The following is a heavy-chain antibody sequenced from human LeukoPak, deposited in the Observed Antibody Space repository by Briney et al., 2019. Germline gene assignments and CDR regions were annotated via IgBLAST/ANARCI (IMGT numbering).Heavy chain of an antibody. V-gene: IGHV1-2*02. CDR2: INPNSGGT. CDR1: GYTFTVYC. J-gene: IGHJ6*02. Sequence: ASVTVSCKASGYTFTVYCMHWVRQAPGQGLEWMGWINPNSGGTNYAQKFQGRVTMTRDTSISTAYMELSRLRSDDTAVYYCARKTAGKYDMDVWGQGTTVTVSS. CDR3: ARKTAGKYDMDV. D-gene: IGHD2-21*02.